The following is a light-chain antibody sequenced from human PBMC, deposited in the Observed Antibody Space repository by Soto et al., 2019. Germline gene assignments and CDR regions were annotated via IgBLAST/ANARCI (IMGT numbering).Light chain of an antibody. CDR1: QSINKW. V-gene: IGKV1-5*03. CDR3: QQYHSYSLT. J-gene: IGKJ4*01. CDR2: QAS. Sequence: DIQMTQSPSTLSASVGDRVTITCRASQSINKWLAWYQQKPGKAPELLISQASILQSGVPSRFSGSGSGTEFTLTISSLQPDDLAPYSCQQYHSYSLTFGGGTKVEIK.